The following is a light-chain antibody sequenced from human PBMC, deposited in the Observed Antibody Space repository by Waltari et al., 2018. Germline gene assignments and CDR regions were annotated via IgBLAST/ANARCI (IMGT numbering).Light chain of an antibody. V-gene: IGLV1-47*02. J-gene: IGLJ2*01. CDR3: SARDTSDDHLVV. CDR2: GKN. CDR1: SSHIGSQY. Sequence: QSVLTQPPSASGTPGQRVTMSCSGSSSHIGSQYVYWYQQKPGKAPILINYGKNNRPSGIPERFSSSNSGNTASLTVSGAQPEDDAEYYCSARDTSDDHLVVFGGGTRLTVL.